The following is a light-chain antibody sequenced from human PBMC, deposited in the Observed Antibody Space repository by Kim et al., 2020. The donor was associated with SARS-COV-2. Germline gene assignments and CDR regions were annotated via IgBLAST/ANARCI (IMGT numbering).Light chain of an antibody. CDR3: SAYAGTNNLL. J-gene: IGLJ2*01. CDR1: SDDIGTYNY. V-gene: IGLV2-8*01. CDR2: EVS. Sequence: GYSVAISCTGTSDDIGTYNYVSLYQQHPGKAPKLLIYEVSKRPSGVPDRFSGSKSGNPASLTVSGLQAVDEANYYCSAYAGTNNLLFGGGTQLTVL.